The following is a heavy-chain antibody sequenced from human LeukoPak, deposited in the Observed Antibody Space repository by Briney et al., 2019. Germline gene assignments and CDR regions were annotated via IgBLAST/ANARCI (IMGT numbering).Heavy chain of an antibody. CDR2: INHSGST. D-gene: IGHD1-14*01. Sequence: SETLSLTCAVYGGSFSGYYWSWIRQPPGKGLEWIGEINHSGSTNYNPSLKSRVTISVDTSKNQFSLKLRSVTAADTAVYYCASSRIRPLDYWGQGTLVTVSS. J-gene: IGHJ4*02. CDR1: GGSFSGYY. V-gene: IGHV4-34*01. CDR3: ASSRIRPLDY.